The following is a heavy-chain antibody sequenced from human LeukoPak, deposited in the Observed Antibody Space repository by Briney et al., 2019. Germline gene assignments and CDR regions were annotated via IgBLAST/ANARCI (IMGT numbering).Heavy chain of an antibody. Sequence: PSETLSLTCTVSGGSISSYYWSWIRQPPGKGLEWIGYIYYSGSTNYNPSLNSRVTISVDTSKNQFSLKLSSVTAADTAVYYCARQYCSGGSCYSDYFDCWGQGTLVTVSS. D-gene: IGHD2-15*01. CDR3: ARQYCSGGSCYSDYFDC. J-gene: IGHJ4*02. V-gene: IGHV4-59*01. CDR2: IYYSGST. CDR1: GGSISSYY.